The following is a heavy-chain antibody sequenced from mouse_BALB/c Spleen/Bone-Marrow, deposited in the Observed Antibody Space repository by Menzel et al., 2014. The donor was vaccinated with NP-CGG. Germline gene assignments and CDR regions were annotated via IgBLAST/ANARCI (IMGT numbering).Heavy chain of an antibody. D-gene: IGHD2-14*01. Sequence: VQLQQSGAELVRPGASVKISCKAFGYTFTNHHINWVKQRPGQGLDWIGYINPYNDYTSYNQKFKGKATLTVDKSSXXXXXXLXSLTSEDSAVYYGARLERDDGGGNEAMDYWGQGTAGT. CDR3: ARLERDDGGGNEAMDY. CDR2: INPYNDYT. V-gene: IGHV1S45*01. CDR1: GYTFTNHH. J-gene: IGHJ4*01.